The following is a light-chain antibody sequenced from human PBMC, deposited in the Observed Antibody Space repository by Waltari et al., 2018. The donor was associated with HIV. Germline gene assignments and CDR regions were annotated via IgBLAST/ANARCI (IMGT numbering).Light chain of an antibody. J-gene: IGKJ4*01. CDR1: QSVLSRSNNQNY. V-gene: IGKV4-1*01. CDR3: QQFYSSPPT. CDR2: WSS. Sequence: DIVMTPSPDSLAVSLVERATISCKASQSVLSRSNNQNYLPRYQQKPGHPPKLIMYWSSTRKSGVPDRFSGSGSGTDFTLTISSLQAEDVAGYCCQQFYSSPPTFGGGTKVDLK.